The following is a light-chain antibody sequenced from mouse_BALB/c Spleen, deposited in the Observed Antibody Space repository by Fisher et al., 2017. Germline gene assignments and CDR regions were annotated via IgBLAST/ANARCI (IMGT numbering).Light chain of an antibody. Sequence: IVLTQSPALMSASPGEKVTMTCSASSSVSYMYWYQQKSGTSPKRWIYDTSKLASGVPARFSGSGSGNSYSLTISSMEAEDAATYYCQQWSSNPPTFGGGTKLEIK. J-gene: IGKJ2*01. CDR1: SSVSY. CDR3: QQWSSNPPT. CDR2: DTS. V-gene: IGKV4-59*01.